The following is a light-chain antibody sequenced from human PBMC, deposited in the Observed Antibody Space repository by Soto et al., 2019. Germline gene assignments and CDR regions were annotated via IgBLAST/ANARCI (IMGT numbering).Light chain of an antibody. J-gene: IGKJ1*01. V-gene: IGKV1-5*01. CDR1: ESIRTW. CDR3: QQYNSYSWT. Sequence: DIQMTQSPSTLSASVGDRVTITCRASESIRTWLAWYQHKPGKAPKLLIYDASTLESGVPSRFSGSGSGTEFTLTLSSLQPDDFATYYCQQYNSYSWTFGQGTKVDIK. CDR2: DAS.